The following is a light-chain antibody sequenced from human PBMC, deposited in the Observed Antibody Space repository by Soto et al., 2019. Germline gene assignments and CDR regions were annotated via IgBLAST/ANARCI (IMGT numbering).Light chain of an antibody. CDR3: CSYAGSYTPVV. CDR2: DNS. V-gene: IGLV1-40*01. Sequence: QAVVTQPPSVSGAPGQRVTISCTGSSSNIGAGYDVHWYQQLPGTAPKLLIYDNSNRPSGVPDRFSGSKSGNTASLTISGLQAEDEADYYCCSYAGSYTPVVFGGGTKVTVL. J-gene: IGLJ2*01. CDR1: SSNIGAGYD.